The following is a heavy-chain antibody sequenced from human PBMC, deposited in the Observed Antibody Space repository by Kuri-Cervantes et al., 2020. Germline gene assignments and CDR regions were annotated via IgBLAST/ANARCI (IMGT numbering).Heavy chain of an antibody. CDR3: AKTPDFDWLYYFDY. CDR2: IRYDGSNK. D-gene: IGHD3-9*01. J-gene: IGHJ4*02. CDR1: GFTFSSYG. Sequence: GESLKISCAASGFTFSSYGMHWVRQAPGKGLEWVAFIRYDGSNKYYADSVKGRFTISRDNSKNTLYLQMNSLRAEDTAVYYCAKTPDFDWLYYFDYWGQGTLVTVSS. V-gene: IGHV3-30*02.